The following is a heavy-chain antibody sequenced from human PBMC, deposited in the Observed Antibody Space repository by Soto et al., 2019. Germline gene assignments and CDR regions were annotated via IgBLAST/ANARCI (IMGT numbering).Heavy chain of an antibody. CDR1: GFTFSTYG. Sequence: GGSLRLSCAASGFTFSTYGMHWVRQAPGKGLEWVAVMWYDGTNEKYADSVKGRFTISRDNSKSTLYLQMNSLRAEDTGVYYCAITDCSCSTCSIYLVGATTMDYWCHVTPCTVSS. J-gene: IGHJ4*01. V-gene: IGHV3-33*03. CDR3: AITDCSCSTCSIYLVGATTMDY. CDR2: MWYDGTNE. D-gene: IGHD1-26*01.